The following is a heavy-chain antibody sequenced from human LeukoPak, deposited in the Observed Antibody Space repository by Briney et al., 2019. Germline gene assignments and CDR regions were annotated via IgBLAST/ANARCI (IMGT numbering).Heavy chain of an antibody. CDR1: GGTFRSYA. V-gene: IGHV1-69*13. Sequence: GASVKVSCKPSGGTFRSYAVSWVRQAPGRGLEWVGRIIPSFDTANYAQNFQGRVTIVADEPTSTVYMELTSLRSEDTATYFCARGRSAYYTMDVWGQGTTVTVSS. J-gene: IGHJ6*02. CDR3: ARGRSAYYTMDV. D-gene: IGHD1-26*01. CDR2: IIPSFDTA.